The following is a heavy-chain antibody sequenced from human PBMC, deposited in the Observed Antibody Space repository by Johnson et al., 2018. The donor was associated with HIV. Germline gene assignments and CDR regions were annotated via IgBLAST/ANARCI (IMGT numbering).Heavy chain of an antibody. CDR3: ARAMYYYDTSGYLIRPRAFDI. J-gene: IGHJ3*02. Sequence: MLLVESGGGLVKPGGSLRLSCVASGFKLYEYDVSWVRQVPGKGLEWVSGINWSGGGTAYADSVKGRFTVSSDNAKNSLYLQMNSLRAEDTALYYCARAMYYYDTSGYLIRPRAFDIWGQGTVVTVSS. V-gene: IGHV3-20*04. CDR2: INWSGGGT. CDR1: GFKLYEYD. D-gene: IGHD3-22*01.